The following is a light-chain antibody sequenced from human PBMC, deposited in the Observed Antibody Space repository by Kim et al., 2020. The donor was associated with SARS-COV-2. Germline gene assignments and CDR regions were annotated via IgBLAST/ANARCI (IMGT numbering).Light chain of an antibody. CDR2: YDS. J-gene: IGLJ2*01. CDR3: LVWDSAVV. CDR1: NIGSKN. V-gene: IGLV3-21*01. Sequence: SYELTQPPSVSVAPGKTARITCGGNNIGSKNVHWYQQKPGQAPVLVIYYDSDRPSGIPERFSGSNSGNTATLTISRVEAGDEADYYCLVWDSAVVFG.